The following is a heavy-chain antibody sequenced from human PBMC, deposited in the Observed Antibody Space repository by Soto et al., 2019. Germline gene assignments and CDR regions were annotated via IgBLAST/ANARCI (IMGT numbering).Heavy chain of an antibody. CDR2: INPNTGGT. V-gene: IGHV1-2*06. CDR1: GYTFSGYA. Sequence: QVQLVQSGSEVKKPGASLKVSCKASGYTFSGYAVHWVRRAPGQGLEWMGRINPNTGGTNYAQKFQGRVTGTRDPSISTAYLELSSLKSDDTAVYFCARSRLAKDDYDINGFYNFYGMDVWGQGTTVTVSS. D-gene: IGHD3-22*01. J-gene: IGHJ6*02. CDR3: ARSRLAKDDYDINGFYNFYGMDV.